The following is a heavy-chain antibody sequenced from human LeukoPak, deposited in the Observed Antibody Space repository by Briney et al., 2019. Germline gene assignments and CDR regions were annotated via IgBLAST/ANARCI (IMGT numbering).Heavy chain of an antibody. Sequence: GESLRISXQGSGYSFTXXXXXXVRQMPGKGXXXXGRIDPSDSHTDYSXXXQGHVTISTDKSINTAYLQWSSLKASDTAMYYRTSQRPIAVANFDYWGQGTLVTVSS. CDR2: IDPSDSHT. V-gene: IGHV5-10-1*01. CDR3: TSQRPIAVANFDY. CDR1: GYSFTXXX. J-gene: IGHJ4*02. D-gene: IGHD6-19*01.